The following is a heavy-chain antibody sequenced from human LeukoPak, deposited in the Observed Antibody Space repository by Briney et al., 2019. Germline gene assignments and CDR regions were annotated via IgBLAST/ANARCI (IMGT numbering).Heavy chain of an antibody. CDR2: FDPEDGET. V-gene: IGHV1-24*01. Sequence: ASVTVSYKVSGYTLTELSMHWVRQAPGKGREWMGGFDPEDGETIYAQKFQGRVTMTEDTSTDTAYMELSSLRSEDTAVYYCATGVEMATLGIGWFDPWGQGTLVTVSS. CDR3: ATGVEMATLGIGWFDP. D-gene: IGHD5-24*01. J-gene: IGHJ5*02. CDR1: GYTLTELS.